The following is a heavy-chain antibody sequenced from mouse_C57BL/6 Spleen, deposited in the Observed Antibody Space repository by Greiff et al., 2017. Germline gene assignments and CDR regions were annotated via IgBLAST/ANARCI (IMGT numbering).Heavy chain of an antibody. V-gene: IGHV1-50*01. CDR1: GYTFTSYR. Sequence: VQLQQPGAEFVKPGASVKLSCKASGYTFTSYRMQWVKQRPGQGLEWIGEIDPSDSYTNYNQKFKGKATLTVDTSSSTAYMQLSSLTSEDSAVYYCARSPGYGWGYAKECWGKGTTVTVYS. J-gene: IGHJ4*01. CDR2: IDPSDSYT. CDR3: ARSPGYGWGYAKEC. D-gene: IGHD2-10*02.